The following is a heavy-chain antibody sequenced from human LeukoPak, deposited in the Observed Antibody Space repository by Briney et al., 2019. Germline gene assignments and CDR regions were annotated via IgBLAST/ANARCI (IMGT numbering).Heavy chain of an antibody. CDR3: ARDLVAGSPDYSDY. J-gene: IGHJ4*02. D-gene: IGHD6-19*01. V-gene: IGHV3-30-3*01. Sequence: GGSLRLSCAASGFTFSSSPMHRLRQAPGQGLEWVAVLSYDGSIKSYADSVKGRFTISRDTSKNTLYLQMNSLRAEDTAVYYCARDLVAGSPDYSDYWGQGTLVTVSS. CDR2: LSYDGSIK. CDR1: GFTFSSSP.